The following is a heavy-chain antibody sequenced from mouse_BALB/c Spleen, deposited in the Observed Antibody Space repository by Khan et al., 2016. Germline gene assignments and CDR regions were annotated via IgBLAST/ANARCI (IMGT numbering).Heavy chain of an antibody. Sequence: EVQLLESGGGLVQPGGSLKLSCAASGYAFSRYWMSWVRQAPGKGLEWIGEINPDSSKINYTPSLKDKFIISRDNAKNTLYLQISKVRSEDTAVYNCARRVYYFSMDNWGQGTTVTVSS. D-gene: IGHD1-1*01. V-gene: IGHV4-1*02. CDR1: GYAFSRYW. CDR3: ARRVYYFSMDN. J-gene: IGHJ4*01. CDR2: INPDSSKI.